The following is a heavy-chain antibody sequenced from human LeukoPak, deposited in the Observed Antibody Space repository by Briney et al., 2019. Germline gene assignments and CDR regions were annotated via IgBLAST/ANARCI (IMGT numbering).Heavy chain of an antibody. J-gene: IGHJ4*02. CDR2: INHSGST. Sequence: SETLSLTCAVYGGSFSGYYWSWIRQPPGKGLEWIGEINHSGSTKYTPSLKSRVTISVDTSKNQYSLKLSSVTAADTAVYYCAKGFERNYDFWSGYYGDYWGQGTLVTVSS. CDR1: GGSFSGYY. V-gene: IGHV4-34*01. D-gene: IGHD3-3*01. CDR3: AKGFERNYDFWSGYYGDY.